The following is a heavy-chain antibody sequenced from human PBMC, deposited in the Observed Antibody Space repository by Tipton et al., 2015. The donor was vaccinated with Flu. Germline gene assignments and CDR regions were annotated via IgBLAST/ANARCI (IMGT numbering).Heavy chain of an antibody. J-gene: IGHJ5*02. V-gene: IGHV4-34*01. CDR1: GGSFSGHY. CDR2: VSRTGST. CDR3: ARRDYSNYVSDPKSWFDP. Sequence: TLSLTCAVYGGSFSGHYWAWIRQFPGKGLEWIGTVSRTGSTIYNPSLKSRVTISIDTSKNQFSLNMRSVTAADMAVYYCARRDYSNYVSDPKSWFDPWGQGTLVAVSS. D-gene: IGHD4-11*01.